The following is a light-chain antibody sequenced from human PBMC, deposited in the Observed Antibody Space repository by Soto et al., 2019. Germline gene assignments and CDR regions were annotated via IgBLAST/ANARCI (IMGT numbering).Light chain of an antibody. CDR1: SSNIGSNT. Sequence: QSVLTQPPSASGTPGQRVTISCSGSSSNIGSNTVNWYQHLPGTAPKLLIYNNNQRPSGVPDRISGSKSGTSASLAIGGLQSEDEAHYYCAACDDSLNGFFVFGTGTKLTVL. CDR3: AACDDSLNGFFV. J-gene: IGLJ1*01. CDR2: NNN. V-gene: IGLV1-44*01.